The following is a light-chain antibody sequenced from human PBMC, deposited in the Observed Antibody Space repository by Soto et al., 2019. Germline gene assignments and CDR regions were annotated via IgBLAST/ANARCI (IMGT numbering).Light chain of an antibody. CDR2: EGI. CDR1: SNTIGGYNV. V-gene: IGLV2-23*01. Sequence: QSVLTQPASVSGSPGQSITISCTGTSNTIGGYNVVSWYQQHPGTAPKVIIYEGIKRPSGVSNRFSGSISGSTASLTISGLQDEEEADYYRCSYVGATTYVFGTGTKVTVL. CDR3: CSYVGATTYV. J-gene: IGLJ1*01.